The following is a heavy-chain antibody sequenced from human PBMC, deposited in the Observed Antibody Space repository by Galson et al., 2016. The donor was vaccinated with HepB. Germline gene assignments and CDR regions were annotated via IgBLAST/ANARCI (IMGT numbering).Heavy chain of an antibody. CDR3: ARDHYNSPGYSYLDY. D-gene: IGHD3-9*01. Sequence: SVKVSCKASGYTFTGNYIHWVRQVPGQGLEWMGWINPKSGTTNYAEKFQGRITMTSDASIETVYMELTRLRSDDTATFYCARDHYNSPGYSYLDYWGQGTLVTVSS. J-gene: IGHJ4*02. CDR2: INPKSGTT. V-gene: IGHV1-2*02. CDR1: GYTFTGNY.